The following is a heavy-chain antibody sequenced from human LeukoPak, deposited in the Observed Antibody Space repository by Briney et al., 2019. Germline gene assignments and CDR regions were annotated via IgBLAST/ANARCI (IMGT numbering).Heavy chain of an antibody. CDR1: GFTFSSYA. J-gene: IGHJ4*02. Sequence: GGSLRLSCAASGFTFSSYAMSWVRQAPGKGLEWVSAISGSGGSTYYADSVKGRFTISRDNSKNTLYLQMNSLRAEDTAVYYCAKDRTGGKTLCGGDCYYYWGQGTLVTVSS. D-gene: IGHD2-21*02. CDR3: AKDRTGGKTLCGGDCYYY. CDR2: ISGSGGST. V-gene: IGHV3-23*01.